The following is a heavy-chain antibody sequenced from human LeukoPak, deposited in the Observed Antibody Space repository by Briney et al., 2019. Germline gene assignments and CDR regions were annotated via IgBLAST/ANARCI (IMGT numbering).Heavy chain of an antibody. CDR2: IYYSGST. J-gene: IGHJ4*02. D-gene: IGHD2-2*01. V-gene: IGHV4-39*01. CDR3: ARGQHRPAPAPGLGSYYFDY. CDR1: GGSISSSSYY. Sequence: SETLSLTCTVSGGSISSSSYYWGWIRQPPGKGLEWIGSIYYSGSTYYNPSLKSRVTISVDTSKNQFSLKLSSVTAADTAVYYCARGQHRPAPAPGLGSYYFDYWGQGTLVTVSS.